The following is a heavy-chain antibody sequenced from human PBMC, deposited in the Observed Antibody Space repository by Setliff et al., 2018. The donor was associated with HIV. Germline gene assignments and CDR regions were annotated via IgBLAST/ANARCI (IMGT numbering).Heavy chain of an antibody. J-gene: IGHJ6*02. Sequence: SETLSLTCIVSGGSISNFYCSWSWIRQTPGKGLEWIGYIYTSGSTKYNPSLKSRVTISLDTSKNQFSLKLSSVTAADTAVYYCARHSCYASGSYSYYDGMDVWGQGTTVTVSS. V-gene: IGHV4-4*09. CDR2: IYTSGST. D-gene: IGHD3-10*01. CDR1: GGSISNFY. CDR3: ARHSCYASGSYSYYDGMDV.